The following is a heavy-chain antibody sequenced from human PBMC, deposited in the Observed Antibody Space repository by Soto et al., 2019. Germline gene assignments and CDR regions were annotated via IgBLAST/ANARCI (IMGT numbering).Heavy chain of an antibody. CDR1: GGTFSSYT. CDR3: ARGQVYDILTGPGDDAFDI. V-gene: IGHV1-69*02. J-gene: IGHJ3*02. Sequence: SVKVCCKASGGTFSSYTISWVRQAPGQGLEWMGRIIPILGIANYAQKFQGRVTITADKSTGTAYMELSSLRSEDTAVYYCARGQVYDILTGPGDDAFDIWGQGTMVTVSS. D-gene: IGHD3-9*01. CDR2: IIPILGIA.